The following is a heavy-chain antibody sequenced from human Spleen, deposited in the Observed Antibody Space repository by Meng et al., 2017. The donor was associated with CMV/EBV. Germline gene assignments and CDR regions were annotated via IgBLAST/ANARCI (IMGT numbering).Heavy chain of an antibody. V-gene: IGHV3-11*04. D-gene: IGHD6-13*01. CDR3: ARQSSSWYPAFDI. CDR1: GRSFSDYY. CDR2: ISISGSSI. Sequence: GGSLRLSCAASGRSFSDYYMSWIRQAPGKGLEWISMISISGSSIFYAESLKGRFTISRDNSKNTLYLQMNSLRAEDTAVYYCARQSSSWYPAFDIWGQGTMVTVSS. J-gene: IGHJ3*02.